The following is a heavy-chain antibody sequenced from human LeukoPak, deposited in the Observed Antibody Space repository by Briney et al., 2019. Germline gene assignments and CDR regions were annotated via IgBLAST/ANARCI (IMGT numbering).Heavy chain of an antibody. J-gene: IGHJ3*02. D-gene: IGHD4-23*01. Sequence: GASVKVSCKASGYTFTNYGISWVRQAPGQGLEWMGWISVYTGKTYHAQKFQARVTMTTDTSTTTAYMELRSLRSDDTAVYYCAREFFGGKGVGAFDIWGQGTMVTVSS. V-gene: IGHV1-18*01. CDR2: ISVYTGKT. CDR3: AREFFGGKGVGAFDI. CDR1: GYTFTNYG.